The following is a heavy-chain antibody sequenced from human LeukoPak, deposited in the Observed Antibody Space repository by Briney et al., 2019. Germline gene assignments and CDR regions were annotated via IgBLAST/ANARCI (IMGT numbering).Heavy chain of an antibody. D-gene: IGHD6-13*01. J-gene: IGHJ6*03. Sequence: PSETLSLTCAVYGGSFSGYYWSWIRSPPPQGLEWSGEINHSGSTNYNPSLKSRVTISVDTSKNQFSLKLSSVTAADTAVYYCARGFRYSSSWALEGYYYYMDVWGKGTTVTVSS. CDR1: GGSFSGYY. V-gene: IGHV4-34*01. CDR2: INHSGST. CDR3: ARGFRYSSSWALEGYYYYMDV.